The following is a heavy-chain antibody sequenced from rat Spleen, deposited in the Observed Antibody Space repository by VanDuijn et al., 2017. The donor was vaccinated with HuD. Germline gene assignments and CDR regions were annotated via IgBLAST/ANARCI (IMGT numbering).Heavy chain of an antibody. CDR2: ITNFAGRT. CDR3: ASLDY. Sequence: EVQLVESGGGLVQPGRSLKLSCVASGFTFNNYWMTWIRQAPGKGLEWVASITNFAGRTHYPDSVKGRFTISRDIAKSTLYLQMNSLRSEDTATYYCASLDYWGQGVMVTVSS. V-gene: IGHV5-31*01. CDR1: GFTFNNYW. J-gene: IGHJ2*01.